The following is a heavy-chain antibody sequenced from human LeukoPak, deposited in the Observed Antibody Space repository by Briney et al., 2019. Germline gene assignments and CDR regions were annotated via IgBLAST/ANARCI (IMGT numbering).Heavy chain of an antibody. D-gene: IGHD5-18*01. V-gene: IGHV4-59*01. CDR1: GGSISSYY. CDR2: IYYSGST. Sequence: PSETLSLTCTVSGGSISSYYWSWIRQPPGKGLEWIGYIYYSGSTSYNPSLKSRVTISVDTSKNQFSLKLSSVTAADTAVYYCATGYSYDNYFDFWGQGTLVTVSS. CDR3: ATGYSYDNYFDF. J-gene: IGHJ4*02.